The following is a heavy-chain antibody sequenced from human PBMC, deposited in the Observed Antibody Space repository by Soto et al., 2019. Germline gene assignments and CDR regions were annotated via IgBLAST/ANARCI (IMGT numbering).Heavy chain of an antibody. CDR1: GYTFTSYA. V-gene: IGHV1-18*04. Sequence: GAPVQVSCKASGYTFTSYAISWVRQAPGQGLEWMGWISAYNGNTNYAQKLQGRVTMTTDTSTSTAYMELRSLRSDDTAVYYWARGQQLVHHVCFDYWCQGTLVTVS. D-gene: IGHD6-6*01. CDR2: ISAYNGNT. CDR3: ARGQQLVHHVCFDY. J-gene: IGHJ4*02.